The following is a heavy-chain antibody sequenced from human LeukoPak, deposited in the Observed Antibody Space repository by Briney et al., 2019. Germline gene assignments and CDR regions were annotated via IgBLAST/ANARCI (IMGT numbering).Heavy chain of an antibody. CDR1: GGSISSYY. CDR2: IYYSGST. Sequence: SETLSLTCTVSGGSISSYYWSWIRQSPGKGLEWIGYIYYSGSTNYNPSLKSRVTISVDTSKNQFSLKLSSVTAADTAVYYCARGDSGSYKYYFDYWGQGTLVTVSS. CDR3: ARGDSGSYKYYFDY. D-gene: IGHD1-26*01. J-gene: IGHJ4*02. V-gene: IGHV4-59*01.